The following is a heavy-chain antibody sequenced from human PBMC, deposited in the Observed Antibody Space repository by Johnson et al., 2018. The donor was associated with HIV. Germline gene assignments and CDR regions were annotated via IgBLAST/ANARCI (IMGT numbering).Heavy chain of an antibody. CDR3: ARAIAAAGSSLEDDA. V-gene: IGHV3-9*01. J-gene: IGHJ3*01. D-gene: IGHD6-13*01. CDR2: ISWNSGSI. Sequence: VQLVESGGGVVQPGRSLRLSCAASGFTFSSYAMHWVRQAPGKGLEWVSGISWNSGSIGYADSVKGRFTISRDNAKNSLYLQMNSLRAEDTALYYCARAIAAAGSSLEDDAWGQGTMVTVSS. CDR1: GFTFSSYA.